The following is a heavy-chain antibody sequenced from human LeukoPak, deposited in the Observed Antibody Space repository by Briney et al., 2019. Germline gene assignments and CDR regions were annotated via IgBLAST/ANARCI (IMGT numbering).Heavy chain of an antibody. V-gene: IGHV3-23*01. D-gene: IGHD1-26*01. CDR2: ISGGGDST. CDR3: AKDRGWWALHFDY. J-gene: IGHJ4*02. Sequence: GGSLRLSCADSGFTFSSYAMSWVRQAPGKGLEWVSAISGGGDSTYYADSVKGRFTFSRDNSKNTLYLQMNSLRAEDTAVYYCAKDRGWWALHFDYWGQGTMVTVSS. CDR1: GFTFSSYA.